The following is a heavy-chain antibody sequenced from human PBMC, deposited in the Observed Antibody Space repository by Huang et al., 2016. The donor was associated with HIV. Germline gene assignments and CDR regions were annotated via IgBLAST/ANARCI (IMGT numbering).Heavy chain of an antibody. Sequence: QVQLLQSGAEVKKPGSSVKVSCKASGGPFRSYSIAWVRQAPGQGLEWMESLMTVFDSPNYAQKLQGRVRVTADESTSTVYMELRDLRPDDTAVYFCARGSLEYSVSSSLDYWGQGTHVTVSS. CDR1: GGPFRSYS. J-gene: IGHJ4*02. CDR3: ARGSLEYSVSSSLDY. V-gene: IGHV1-69*13. D-gene: IGHD4-4*01. CDR2: LMTVFDSP.